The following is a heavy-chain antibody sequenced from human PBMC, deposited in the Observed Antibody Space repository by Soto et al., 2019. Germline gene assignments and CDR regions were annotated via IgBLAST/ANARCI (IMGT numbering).Heavy chain of an antibody. CDR1: GGTFSSYT. CDR2: IIPILGIA. Sequence: EASVKVSCKASGGTFSSYTISWVRQAPGQGLEWMGRIIPILGIANYAQKFRGRVTITADKSTSTAYTELSSLRSEDTAVYYCIFDVQSGVVYFDSWGPGTLVTVSS. D-gene: IGHD3-3*02. CDR3: IFDVQSGVVYFDS. V-gene: IGHV1-69*02. J-gene: IGHJ4*02.